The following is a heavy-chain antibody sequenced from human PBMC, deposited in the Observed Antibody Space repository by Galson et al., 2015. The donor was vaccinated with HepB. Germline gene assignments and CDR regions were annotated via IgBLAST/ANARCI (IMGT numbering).Heavy chain of an antibody. D-gene: IGHD3-10*01. CDR2: IRIEAYGETT. V-gene: IGHV3-49*03. CDR3: AGDIGSGTYYRGYLYYHFGMDV. CDR1: GFNFGDYA. Sequence: SLRLSCATSGFNFGDYAMSWFRQAPGKGLEWVGFIRIEAYGETTEYATPVKGRFTISRDDSKGIAYLQMSSLKTEDTAVYFCAGDIGSGTYYRGYLYYHFGMDVWGQGTTVTVSS. J-gene: IGHJ6*02.